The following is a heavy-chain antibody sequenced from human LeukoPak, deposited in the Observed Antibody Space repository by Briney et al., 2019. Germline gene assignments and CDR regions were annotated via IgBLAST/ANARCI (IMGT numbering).Heavy chain of an antibody. J-gene: IGHJ5*02. CDR3: ARDEIAALLWLGLPPEGTGFDP. CDR2: TYYRSKWYN. D-gene: IGHD6-6*01. V-gene: IGHV6-1*01. Sequence: SQTLSLTCALSGDIVSHNSAAWSWLRQSPSRGLEWLGRTYYRSKWYNDYALSVKGRITITPDTSKNQFSLQLNSVTPDDTAVYYCARDEIAALLWLGLPPEGTGFDPWGQGTLVTVSS. CDR1: GDIVSHNSAA.